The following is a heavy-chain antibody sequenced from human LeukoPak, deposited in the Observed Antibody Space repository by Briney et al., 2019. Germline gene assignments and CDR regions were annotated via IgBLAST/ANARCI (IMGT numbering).Heavy chain of an antibody. Sequence: GALILYCDASGFTFSGIRMNWVRQATGTGLEWVSSISPDGDTTYHADSVKGRFAHSSDHANSLLDVQMNELRGDGRVLYYCTRDHPVPSSVRGIIIYGLIDYWGQGTLVTVSS. CDR3: TRDHPVPSSVRGIIIYGLIDY. CDR1: GFTFSGIR. D-gene: IGHD3-10*01. J-gene: IGHJ4*02. CDR2: ISPDGDTT. V-gene: IGHV3-21*06.